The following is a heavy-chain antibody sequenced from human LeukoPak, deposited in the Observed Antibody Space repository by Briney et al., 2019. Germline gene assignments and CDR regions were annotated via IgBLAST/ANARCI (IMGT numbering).Heavy chain of an antibody. V-gene: IGHV4-4*02. J-gene: IGHJ4*02. CDR2: IYHSGST. D-gene: IGHD3-22*01. CDR3: ARYYYDSSGYYHFDY. CDR1: GGSIKSNNW. Sequence: SETLSLTCAVSGGSIKSNNWWSWVRQPPGKGLEWIGEIYHSGSTNYNPSLKSRVTISVDKSKNQFSLKLSSVTAADTAVYYCARYYYDSSGYYHFDYWGQGTLVTVSS.